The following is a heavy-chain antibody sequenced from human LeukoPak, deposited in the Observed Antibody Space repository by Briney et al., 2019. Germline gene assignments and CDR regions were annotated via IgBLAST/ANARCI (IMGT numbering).Heavy chain of an antibody. CDR3: AVQYGSGSKIDY. D-gene: IGHD3-10*01. CDR2: IIPILGIA. Sequence: ASVKVSCKASGGTFSSYAISWVRQAPGQGLEWMGRIIPILGIANYAQKFQGRVTITADKSTSTAYMELSSLRSEDTAVYYCAVQYGSGSKIDYWGQGTLVTVSS. V-gene: IGHV1-69*04. J-gene: IGHJ4*02. CDR1: GGTFSSYA.